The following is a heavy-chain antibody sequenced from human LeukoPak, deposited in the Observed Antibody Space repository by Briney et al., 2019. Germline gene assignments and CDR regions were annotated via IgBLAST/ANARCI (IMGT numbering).Heavy chain of an antibody. J-gene: IGHJ4*02. V-gene: IGHV4-4*02. CDR2: IYHSGST. CDR3: ARGRSSGWPYYFDY. Sequence: SETLSLTCAVSGGSISSSNWWSWVRQPPGKGLEWIGEIYHSGSTNYNPSLKSRVTISVDTSKNQFSLKLSSVTAADTAVYYCARGRSSGWPYYFDYWGQGTLVTVSS. D-gene: IGHD6-19*01. CDR1: GGSISSSNW.